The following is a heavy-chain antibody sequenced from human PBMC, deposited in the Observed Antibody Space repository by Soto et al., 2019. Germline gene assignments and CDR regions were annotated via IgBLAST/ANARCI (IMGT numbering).Heavy chain of an antibody. CDR1: GYSFTSYW. V-gene: IGHV5-10-1*01. D-gene: IGHD6-13*01. J-gene: IGHJ4*02. Sequence: PGESLKISCKGSGYSFTSYWISWVRQMPGKGLEWMGRIDPSDSYTNYSPSFQGHVTISADKSISTAYLQWSSLKASDTAMYYCARDMDSSSWDLNYFDYWGQGTLVTVSS. CDR2: IDPSDSYT. CDR3: ARDMDSSSWDLNYFDY.